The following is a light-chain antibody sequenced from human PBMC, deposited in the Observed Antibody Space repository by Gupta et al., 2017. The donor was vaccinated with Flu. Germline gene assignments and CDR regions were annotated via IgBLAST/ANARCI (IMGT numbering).Light chain of an antibody. J-gene: IGLJ2*01. CDR2: DND. V-gene: IGLV1-51*01. Sequence: QSVLTQPPSVSAAPGQKVTISCSGSSSNIGKNYVHWYQHLPGTAPKLLIYDNDKRPSGIPDRFSGSKSGTSATLGITGLQTGDEADYYCATWDSSLNGGVFGGGTKLTVL. CDR3: ATWDSSLNGGV. CDR1: SSNIGKNY.